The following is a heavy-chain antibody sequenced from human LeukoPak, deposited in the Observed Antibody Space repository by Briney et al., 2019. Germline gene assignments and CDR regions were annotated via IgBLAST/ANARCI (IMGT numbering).Heavy chain of an antibody. V-gene: IGHV3-7*01. CDR3: ARGGWSGYFIY. CDR1: GFTFSSNW. D-gene: IGHD1-1*01. J-gene: IGHJ4*02. Sequence: TGGSLRLSCAASGFTFSSNWMHWVRQAPGEGLEWVANIKKDGSERSYVDSVRDRFTISRDNAKNSLYLQMNSLRAEDTAMYYCARGGWSGYFIYWGQGALVTVSS. CDR2: IKKDGSER.